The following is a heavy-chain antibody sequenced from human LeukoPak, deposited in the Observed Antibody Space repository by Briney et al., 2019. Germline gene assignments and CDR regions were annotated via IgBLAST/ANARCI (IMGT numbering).Heavy chain of an antibody. D-gene: IGHD3-10*01. CDR3: ARVPYYYGSGSPNWFDP. J-gene: IGHJ5*02. Sequence: SQTLSLTCAISGDSVSSNSAAWNWIRQSPSRGLEWLGRTYYRSKWYNDYAVSVKSRITINPDTSKNQFSLQLNSVTPVDTAVYYCARVPYYYGSGSPNWFDPWGQGTLVTVSS. CDR2: TYYRSKWYN. V-gene: IGHV6-1*01. CDR1: GDSVSSNSAA.